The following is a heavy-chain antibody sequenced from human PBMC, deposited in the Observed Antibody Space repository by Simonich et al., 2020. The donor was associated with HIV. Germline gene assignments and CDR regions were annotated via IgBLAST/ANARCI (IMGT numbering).Heavy chain of an antibody. CDR3: ARVGRGAEFDY. D-gene: IGHD1-26*01. CDR1: GYSISSGYY. Sequence: QVQLQESGPGLVKPSATLSLTCAVSGYSISSGYYWGWIRQPPGKGLEWIGSIDHSWITYYSPSLKSRVTISGDTSKNHFSLKLTSVTAADTAVYYCARVGRGAEFDYWGQGTLVTVSS. V-gene: IGHV4-38-2*01. CDR2: IDHSWIT. J-gene: IGHJ4*02.